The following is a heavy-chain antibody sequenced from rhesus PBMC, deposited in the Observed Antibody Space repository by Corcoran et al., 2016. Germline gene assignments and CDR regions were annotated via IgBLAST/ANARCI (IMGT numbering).Heavy chain of an antibody. CDR3: ARDLGGSFFY. V-gene: IGHV4S10*01. CDR2: IDGRGTST. J-gene: IGHJ4*01. Sequence: QVQLQESGPGVVQPSATLSLPCAVSGGSLRDSSRWSWLRQPPGKGLEWIGYIDGRGTSTDDNPSLKSRVTISKDPSKNQFSLKLSSVTAADTAVYYCARDLGGSFFYWGQGVLVTVSS. D-gene: IGHD6-25*01. CDR1: GGSLRDSSR.